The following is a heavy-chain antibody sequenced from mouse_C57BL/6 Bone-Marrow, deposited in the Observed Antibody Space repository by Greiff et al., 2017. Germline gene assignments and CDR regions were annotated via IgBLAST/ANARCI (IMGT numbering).Heavy chain of an antibody. CDR3: ARTYDYAWFAY. CDR2: ISNGGGST. J-gene: IGHJ3*01. CDR1: GFTFSDYY. D-gene: IGHD2-4*01. Sequence: EVHLVESGGGLVQPGGSLKLSCAASGFTFSDYYMYWVRQTPEKRLEWVAYISNGGGSTYYPDTVKGRFTISRDNAKNTLYLQMSRLKSEDTAMYYCARTYDYAWFAYWGQGTLVTVSA. V-gene: IGHV5-12*01.